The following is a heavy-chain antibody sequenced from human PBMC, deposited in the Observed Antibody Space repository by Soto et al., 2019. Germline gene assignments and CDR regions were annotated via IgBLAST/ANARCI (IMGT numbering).Heavy chain of an antibody. CDR3: ARGPSGDKVHY. V-gene: IGHV4-30-4*01. CDR1: GGSITSDYSC. D-gene: IGHD7-27*01. Sequence: SETLSLTCTFSGGSITSDYSCWSWIRQPPGEGLEWIGHIFDSGTTYTNPSLRSQVAISLDTSKNHFSLTMSSVTAAVTAVYYCARGPSGDKVHYWGQGALVTVSS. J-gene: IGHJ4*02. CDR2: IFDSGTT.